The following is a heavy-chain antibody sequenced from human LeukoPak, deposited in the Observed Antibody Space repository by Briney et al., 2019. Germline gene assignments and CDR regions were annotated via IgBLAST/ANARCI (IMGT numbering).Heavy chain of an antibody. J-gene: IGHJ4*02. CDR2: IIPIFGTA. Sequence: SVKVSCKASGGTLSSYAISWVRQAPGQGLEWMGGIIPIFGTANYAQKFQGRVTITADKSTSTAYMELSSLRSEDTAVYYCARALVVPAAMDYWGQGTLVTVSS. CDR1: GGTLSSYA. CDR3: ARALVVPAAMDY. D-gene: IGHD2-2*01. V-gene: IGHV1-69*06.